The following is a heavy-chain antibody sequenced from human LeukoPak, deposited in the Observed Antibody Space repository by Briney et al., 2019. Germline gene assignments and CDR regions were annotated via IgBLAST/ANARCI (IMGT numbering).Heavy chain of an antibody. CDR3: ARWADSYGRGHFYYYIDV. D-gene: IGHD5-18*01. V-gene: IGHV3-30*02. Sequence: GGSLSPSCEASGSISKNFGMYWVSQAQGKGLGWEEFIRYDGSRTYYTDSVKGRSTISRENSNNTLYLQMNSLRPEDTAVYFCARWADSYGRGHFYYYIDVWGKGTTVTVSS. J-gene: IGHJ6*03. CDR1: GSISKNFG. CDR2: IRYDGSRT.